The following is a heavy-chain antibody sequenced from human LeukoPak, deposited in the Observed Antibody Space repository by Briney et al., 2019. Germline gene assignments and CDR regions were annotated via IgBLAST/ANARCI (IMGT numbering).Heavy chain of an antibody. CDR2: IDWDDDK. V-gene: IGHV2-70*11. Sequence: SGPTLVNPTQTLTLTCTFSGFSLSTNGMCMSWIRQPPGKALEWLARIDWDDDKYYNTSLETRPTISKDTSKNQVVLTVTNMDPTDTATYYCARMVFAGAPFDTWGQGALVTVSS. J-gene: IGHJ4*02. CDR1: GFSLSTNGMC. CDR3: ARMVFAGAPFDT. D-gene: IGHD3-3*01.